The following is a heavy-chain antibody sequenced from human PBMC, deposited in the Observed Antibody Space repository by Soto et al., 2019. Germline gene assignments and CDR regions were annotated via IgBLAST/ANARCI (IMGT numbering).Heavy chain of an antibody. J-gene: IGHJ3*02. CDR1: GFTFSSYA. CDR3: VIENRLLEWKGANDI. V-gene: IGHV3-74*01. CDR2: IISDGSST. Sequence: GGSLRLSCAASGFTFSSYAMHWVRQAPGKGLEWVSRIISDGSSTSYADSVKGRFTISRDNARNTLYLQMNSLRGEDTAVYYCVIENRLLEWKGANDISGQATMVSVSS. D-gene: IGHD3-3*01.